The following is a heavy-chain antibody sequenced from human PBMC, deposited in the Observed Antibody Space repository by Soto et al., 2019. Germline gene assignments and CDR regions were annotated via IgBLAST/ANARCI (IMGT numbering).Heavy chain of an antibody. V-gene: IGHV4-59*01. CDR3: ARGYYYNRSGSSGMDY. J-gene: IGHJ4*02. Sequence: SETLSLTCTVSGGSISSYYWNWIRQPPGKGLEWIGYIHYSGTTIYNSSLKSRVTISLDTSKNQFSLKLTSVTAADTAVYYCARGYYYNRSGSSGMDYWGQGTPVTVSS. CDR1: GGSISSYY. CDR2: IHYSGTT. D-gene: IGHD3-22*01.